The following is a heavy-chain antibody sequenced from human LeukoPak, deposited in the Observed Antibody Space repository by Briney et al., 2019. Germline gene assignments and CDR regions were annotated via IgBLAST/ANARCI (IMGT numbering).Heavy chain of an antibody. V-gene: IGHV3-30*02. CDR2: VPNDGSNK. CDR3: AKGDHS. CDR1: GFTFSNYG. Sequence: GGSLRLSCATSGFTFSNYGLHWVRQAPGKGLEWVAFVPNDGSNKYYADSVKGRFTISRDNSKNTLYLQMNSLRAEDTAVYYCAKGDHSWGQGTLVTVS. J-gene: IGHJ4*02. D-gene: IGHD5-24*01.